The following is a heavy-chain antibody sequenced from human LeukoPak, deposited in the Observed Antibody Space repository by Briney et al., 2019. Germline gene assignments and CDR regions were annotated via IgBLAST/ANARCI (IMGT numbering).Heavy chain of an antibody. CDR1: GFTLSSYW. V-gene: IGHV3-7*01. CDR2: INQDVSEI. Sequence: PGGSLRLSCAASGFTLSSYWMSWVRQAPGKGLEWVANINQDVSEINYVDSVKGRFTISRDDAKNSLYLQMNSLRAEDTAVYYCARGKPVRDDFHYYYYYMDVWGKGTTVTVSS. J-gene: IGHJ6*03. CDR3: ARGKPVRDDFHYYYYYMDV. D-gene: IGHD3-3*01.